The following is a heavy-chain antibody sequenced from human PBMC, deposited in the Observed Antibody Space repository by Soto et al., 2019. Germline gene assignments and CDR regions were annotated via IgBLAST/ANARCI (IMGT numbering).Heavy chain of an antibody. CDR1: GFTFSSYW. D-gene: IGHD3-10*01. J-gene: IGHJ6*03. CDR3: ARVGSRTELLWFGELSDGYYYYYMDV. Sequence: GGSLRLSCAASGFTFSSYWMSWVRQAPGKGLEWVANIKQDGSEKYYVDSVKGRFTISRDNAKNSLYLQMNSLRAEDTAVYYCARVGSRTELLWFGELSDGYYYYYMDVWGKGTTVTVSS. V-gene: IGHV3-7*01. CDR2: IKQDGSEK.